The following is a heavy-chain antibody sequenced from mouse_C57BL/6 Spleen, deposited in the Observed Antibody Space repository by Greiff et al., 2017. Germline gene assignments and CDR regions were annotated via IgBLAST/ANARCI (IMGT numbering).Heavy chain of an antibody. D-gene: IGHD1-1*01. J-gene: IGHJ4*01. CDR3: ALALDYYGSSYGAMDY. CDR1: GFTFSSYA. V-gene: IGHV5-4*01. Sequence: EVQLVESGGGLVKPGGSLKLSCAASGFTFSSYAMSWVRQTPEKRLEWVATISDGGSYTDYPDNVKGRFTISRDNAKNNLYLQMSHLKSEDTAMYYCALALDYYGSSYGAMDYWGQGTSVTVSS. CDR2: ISDGGSYT.